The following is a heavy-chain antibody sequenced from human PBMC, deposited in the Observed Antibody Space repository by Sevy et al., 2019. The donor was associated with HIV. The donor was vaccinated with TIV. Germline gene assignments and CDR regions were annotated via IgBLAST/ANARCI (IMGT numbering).Heavy chain of an antibody. CDR2: ISSNGDNA. CDR1: GFTFRTYA. CDR3: ARGPEWELTSFLSH. V-gene: IGHV3-30-3*01. Sequence: GGSLRLSCAASGFTFRTYAFHWVRQAPGRGLEWVGLISSNGDNAFYANSVRGRFTISRDNSMSTLYLEMNNLTPDDTAVYYCARGPEWELTSFLSHWGQGTLVIVSS. D-gene: IGHD1-26*01. J-gene: IGHJ4*02.